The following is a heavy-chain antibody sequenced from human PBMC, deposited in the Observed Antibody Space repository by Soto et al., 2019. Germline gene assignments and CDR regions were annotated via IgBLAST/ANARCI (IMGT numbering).Heavy chain of an antibody. Sequence: SETLSLTCTVSGGSISSGGYYWNWIRQHPGKGLEWIGSIYYSGSTYYNPSLKSRVTISVDTSKNQFSLKLSSVTAADTAVYYCARHIPYCSSTSCSVRGLDYWGQGTLVTVSS. CDR2: IYYSGST. D-gene: IGHD2-2*01. J-gene: IGHJ4*02. V-gene: IGHV4-39*01. CDR1: GGSISSGGYY. CDR3: ARHIPYCSSTSCSVRGLDY.